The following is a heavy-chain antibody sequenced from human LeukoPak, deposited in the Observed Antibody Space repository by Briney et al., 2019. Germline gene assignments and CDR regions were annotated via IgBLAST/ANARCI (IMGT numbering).Heavy chain of an antibody. D-gene: IGHD3-3*01. CDR2: ISAYNGNT. Sequence: ASVKVSCKASGYTFTSYGISWVRQAPGQGLEWMGWISAYNGNTNYAQKLQGRVTMTTDTSTSTAYMELRSLRSDDTAVYYCARGITIFGVVIPNYYYYYMDVRGKGTTVTVSS. V-gene: IGHV1-18*01. J-gene: IGHJ6*03. CDR3: ARGITIFGVVIPNYYYYYMDV. CDR1: GYTFTSYG.